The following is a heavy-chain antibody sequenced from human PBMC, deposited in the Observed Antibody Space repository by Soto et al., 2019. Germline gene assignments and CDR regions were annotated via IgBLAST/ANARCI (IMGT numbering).Heavy chain of an antibody. CDR3: ARYFTYSSSWDYYYGMDV. J-gene: IGHJ6*02. CDR2: IYYSGST. V-gene: IGHV4-59*01. D-gene: IGHD6-13*01. Sequence: QVQLQESGPGLVKPSETLSLTCTVSGGSISSYYWSWIRQPPGKGLEWIGYIYYSGSTNYNPSLKSRGTISGDTAKNQFSLKRSSVTAADTAVYYCARYFTYSSSWDYYYGMDVWGQGTTVTVSS. CDR1: GGSISSYY.